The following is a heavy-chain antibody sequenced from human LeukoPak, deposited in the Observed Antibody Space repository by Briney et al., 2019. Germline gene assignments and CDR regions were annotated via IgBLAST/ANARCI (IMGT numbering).Heavy chain of an antibody. CDR3: ARISLRRDGYNRPDY. Sequence: PSETLSLTCTVSGGSISSSSYYWGWIRQPPGKGLEWIGEINHSGSTNYNPSLKSRVTISVDTSKNQFSLKLSSVTAADTAVYYCARISLRRDGYNRPDYWGQGTLVTVSS. CDR1: GGSISSSSYY. CDR2: INHSGST. V-gene: IGHV4-39*07. D-gene: IGHD5-24*01. J-gene: IGHJ4*02.